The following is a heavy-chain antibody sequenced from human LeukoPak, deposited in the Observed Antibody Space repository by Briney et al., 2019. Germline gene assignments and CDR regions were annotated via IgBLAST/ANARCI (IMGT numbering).Heavy chain of an antibody. D-gene: IGHD3-16*02. CDR1: GLTFSSYW. CDR3: ASFRSTDI. J-gene: IGHJ3*02. V-gene: IGHV3-74*01. CDR2: INPDGSST. Sequence: GGSLRLSWAASGLTFSSYWMHWVRQAPGKGLVWVSRINPDGSSTVYADSVRGRFTISRDNAKNTLYLQMNSLRVEDTAVYYCASFRSTDIWGQGTTVTVSP.